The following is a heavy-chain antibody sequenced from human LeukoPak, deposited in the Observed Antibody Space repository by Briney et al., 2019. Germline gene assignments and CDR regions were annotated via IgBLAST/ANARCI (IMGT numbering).Heavy chain of an antibody. D-gene: IGHD3-10*01. CDR2: ISGSGGST. V-gene: IGHV3-23*01. CDR3: AKWLGGWFLSSMYYFDY. J-gene: IGHJ4*02. Sequence: GGSLRLSCAASGFTFSSYAMSWVRQAPGKGLEWVSAISGSGGSTYYADSVRGRFTISRDNSKNTLYLQMNSLRAEDTAVYYYAKWLGGWFLSSMYYFDYWGQGTLVTVSS. CDR1: GFTFSSYA.